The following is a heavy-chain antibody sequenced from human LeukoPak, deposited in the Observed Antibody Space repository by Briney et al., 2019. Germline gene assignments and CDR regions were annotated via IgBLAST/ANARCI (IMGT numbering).Heavy chain of an antibody. CDR3: ARWGCTSTTCYTPFDF. D-gene: IGHD2-2*02. V-gene: IGHV4-59*01. CDR2: IYFTGST. CDR1: GDSISSYC. J-gene: IGHJ4*02. Sequence: SETLSLTCIVSGDSISSYCWSWSWHRPAKGLERIGYIYFTGSTRYNPSPTGRVPISVETAKSHFSLTLSSGPVTDTAVYYCARWGCTSTTCYTPFDFWGPGTLVTVSS.